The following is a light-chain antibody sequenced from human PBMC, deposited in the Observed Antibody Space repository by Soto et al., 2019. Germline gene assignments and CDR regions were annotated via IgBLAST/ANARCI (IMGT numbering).Light chain of an antibody. CDR3: QQYNSYPWT. Sequence: DIQMTQSPSTLSASIGDRVTITCRAGQTISSWLAWYQQIPGKAPKLLIYKASSLESGVPSRFSGGGSGTEFTLTISSLQPDDFATYYCQQYNSYPWTFGQGTKVEIK. J-gene: IGKJ1*01. V-gene: IGKV1-5*03. CDR1: QTISSW. CDR2: KAS.